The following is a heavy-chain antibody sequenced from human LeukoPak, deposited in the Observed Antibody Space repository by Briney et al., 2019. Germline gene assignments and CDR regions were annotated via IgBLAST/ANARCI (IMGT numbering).Heavy chain of an antibody. D-gene: IGHD6-19*01. CDR3: ARGRKVYSSDFDY. Sequence: PSQTLSLTCTVSGGSISSGGYYWSWIRQPPGKGLEWIGYIYHSGSTYYSPSLKSRVTISVDRSKNQFSLKLSSVTAADTAVYYCARGRKVYSSDFDYWGQGTLVTVSS. J-gene: IGHJ4*02. V-gene: IGHV4-30-2*01. CDR2: IYHSGST. CDR1: GGSISSGGYY.